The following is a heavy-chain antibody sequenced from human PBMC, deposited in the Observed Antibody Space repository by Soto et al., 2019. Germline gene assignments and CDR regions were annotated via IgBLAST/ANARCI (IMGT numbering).Heavy chain of an antibody. D-gene: IGHD3-22*01. CDR1: GFTFSGSA. Sequence: EVQLVESGGGLVQPGGSLKLSCAASGFTFSGSAMHWVRQASGKGLEWVGRIRSKANSYATAYAASVKGTFTISRDDSKNTAYLQMNRLKTEDTAVYYCTQTGYYYDSSGYQRFDPWGQGTLVTVSS. CDR3: TQTGYYYDSSGYQRFDP. J-gene: IGHJ5*02. V-gene: IGHV3-73*02. CDR2: IRSKANSYAT.